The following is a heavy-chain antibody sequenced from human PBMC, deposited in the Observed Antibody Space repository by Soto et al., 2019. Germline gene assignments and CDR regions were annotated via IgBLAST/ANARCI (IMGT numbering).Heavy chain of an antibody. CDR3: ARGNDYDSATFDY. V-gene: IGHV3-30*03. J-gene: IGHJ4*02. CDR1: GFTFSTDG. CDR2: ISYDGRNE. Sequence: GGSLRLSCEASGFTFSTDGMHWVRQAPGKGLEWVAVISYDGRNENYVDSVKGRFTISRDNSKNTLYLQINSLRIDDTAVFYCARGNDYDSATFDYWGQGAQVTVSS. D-gene: IGHD2-15*01.